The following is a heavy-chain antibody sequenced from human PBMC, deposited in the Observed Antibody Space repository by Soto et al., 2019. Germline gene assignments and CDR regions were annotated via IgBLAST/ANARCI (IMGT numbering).Heavy chain of an antibody. CDR2: IIAIFGTA. D-gene: IGHD3-22*01. CDR1: GGTFSSYA. Sequence: QVQLVQSGAEVKKPGSSVKVSCKASGGTFSSYAISGVRQAPGQGLEWMGGIIAIFGTANYAQKFQGRVTITADESRSTAYMELSSLRSEDPSVYYCARGAHYYDSSGYYQGEHYYGMDVWGQGTTVTVSS. V-gene: IGHV1-69*01. J-gene: IGHJ6*02. CDR3: ARGAHYYDSSGYYQGEHYYGMDV.